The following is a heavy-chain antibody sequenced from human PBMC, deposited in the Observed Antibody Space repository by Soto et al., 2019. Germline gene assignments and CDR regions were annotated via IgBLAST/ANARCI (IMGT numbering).Heavy chain of an antibody. Sequence: QITLRESGPTVVRPRQTLSLTCSFSGFSLTTDGVGVAWIRHPPGKALEWLALIFWDDDRRYNPSLKTRLTITKHTSKHQVVLSMTNVDRADPGTYHCAHTRLWYFDHWGQGAVVTVSS. CDR3: AHTRLWYFDH. J-gene: IGHJ4*02. CDR1: GFSLTTDGVG. V-gene: IGHV2-5*02. CDR2: IFWDDDR.